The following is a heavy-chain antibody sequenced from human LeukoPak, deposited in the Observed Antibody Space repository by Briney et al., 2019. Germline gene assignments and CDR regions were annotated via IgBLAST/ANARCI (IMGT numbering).Heavy chain of an antibody. J-gene: IGHJ4*02. CDR3: ARDHGQWVVRISLDY. D-gene: IGHD6-19*01. V-gene: IGHV1-18*01. CDR2: ISAYNGNT. CDR1: GYTFNSYG. Sequence: ASVKVSCKASGYTFNSYGISWVRQAPGQGLEWMGWISAYNGNTNYAQKFQGRVTMTTDTSTTTVYMELSSLRFEDTAVYYCARDHGQWVVRISLDYWGQGTLVTVSS.